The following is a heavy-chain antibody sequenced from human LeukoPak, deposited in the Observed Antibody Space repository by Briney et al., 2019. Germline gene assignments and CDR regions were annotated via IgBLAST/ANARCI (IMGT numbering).Heavy chain of an antibody. J-gene: IGHJ4*02. CDR2: IIPILGIA. CDR3: TRDADASGTLSDY. Sequence: SVKVSCKASGGTFSSYAISWVRQAPGQGLEWMGRIIPILGIANYAQKFQGRVTITADKSTSTAYMELSSLRSADTAVYYCTRDADASGTLSDYWGQGTLVTVSS. V-gene: IGHV1-69*04. D-gene: IGHD3-10*01. CDR1: GGTFSSYA.